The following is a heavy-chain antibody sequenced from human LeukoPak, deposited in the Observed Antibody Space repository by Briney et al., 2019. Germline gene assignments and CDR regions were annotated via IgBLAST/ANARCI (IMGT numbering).Heavy chain of an antibody. CDR1: GGSISSSSYY. CDR2: IYYSGST. Sequence: SETLSLTCTVSGGSISSSSYYWGWIRQPPGEGLEWIGSIYYSGSTYYNPSLKSRVTISVDTSKNQFSLKLSSVTAADTAVYYCARLPQHYDILTGYYRGPFDYWGQGTLVTVSS. D-gene: IGHD3-9*01. V-gene: IGHV4-39*01. J-gene: IGHJ4*02. CDR3: ARLPQHYDILTGYYRGPFDY.